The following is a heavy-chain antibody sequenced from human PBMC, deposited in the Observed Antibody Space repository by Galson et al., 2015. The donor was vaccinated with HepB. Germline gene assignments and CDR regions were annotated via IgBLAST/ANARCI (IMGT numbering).Heavy chain of an antibody. CDR2: IKQDGSEK. Sequence: SLRLPCAASGFTFNNYWMSWVRQAPGKGLEWVANIKQDGSEKYYVDSVKGRFTISRDNAKNSLYLQMNSLRAEDTAIYYCARLDFDSSGDYRLYFDYWGQGTLVTVSS. D-gene: IGHD3-22*01. CDR1: GFTFNNYW. J-gene: IGHJ4*02. V-gene: IGHV3-7*01. CDR3: ARLDFDSSGDYRLYFDY.